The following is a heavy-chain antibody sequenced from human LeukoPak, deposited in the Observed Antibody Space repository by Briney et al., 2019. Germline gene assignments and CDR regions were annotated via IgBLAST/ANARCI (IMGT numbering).Heavy chain of an antibody. CDR1: GYSLTNGYY. Sequence: SETLSLTCTVSGYSLTNGYYWGWIRQPPGKGLEWIASIFHDGSTAHNPSLESRVTMSVDTSKHQFSLKLRSVTAADTGVYYCARENIKQWLVWGPGTMVTVAS. CDR2: IFHDGST. J-gene: IGHJ1*01. CDR3: ARENIKQWLV. D-gene: IGHD6-19*01. V-gene: IGHV4-38-2*02.